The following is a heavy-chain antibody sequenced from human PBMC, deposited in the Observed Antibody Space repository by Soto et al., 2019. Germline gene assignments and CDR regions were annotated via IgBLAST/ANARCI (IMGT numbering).Heavy chain of an antibody. D-gene: IGHD1-1*01. CDR1: GFTFSSYA. J-gene: IGHJ3*02. CDR2: ISYDGSNK. Sequence: QVQLVESGGGVVQPGRSLRLSCAASGFTFSSYAMHWVRQAPGKGLEWVAVISYDGSNKYYADSVKGRFTISRDNSKNTLYLQMNSLRAEDTAVYYCARSTGVSTTDAFDIWGQGTMVTVPS. V-gene: IGHV3-30-3*01. CDR3: ARSTGVSTTDAFDI.